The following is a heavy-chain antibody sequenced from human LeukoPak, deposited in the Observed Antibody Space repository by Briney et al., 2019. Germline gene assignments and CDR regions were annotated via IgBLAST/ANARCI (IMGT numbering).Heavy chain of an antibody. V-gene: IGHV3-23*01. CDR2: ISGTGGAT. D-gene: IGHD6-25*01. CDR3: AKHRAARTAPDAFDI. Sequence: GGSLRLSCAASGFTFSSYAMSWVRQAPGKGLEWVSAISGTGGATHYADSVKGRFSISRDNSENTLYFQMNSLRAEDTAVYFCAKHRAARTAPDAFDIWGQGTTVTVS. J-gene: IGHJ3*02. CDR1: GFTFSSYA.